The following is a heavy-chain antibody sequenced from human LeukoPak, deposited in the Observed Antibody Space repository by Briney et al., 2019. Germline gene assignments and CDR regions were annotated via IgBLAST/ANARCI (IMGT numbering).Heavy chain of an antibody. CDR2: ISGSGGST. CDR1: GFTFSSYA. V-gene: IGHV3-23*01. CDR3: AKPTYYYDSSGYYRPIYYFDY. D-gene: IGHD3-22*01. Sequence: AGGSLRLSCAASGFTFSSYAMSWVRQAKGKGLEWVSAISGSGGSTYYEDSVKGRFTIARDNCKNKLYMKMNSLRAEDTAVYYCAKPTYYYDSSGYYRPIYYFDYWGQGTLVTVSS. J-gene: IGHJ4*02.